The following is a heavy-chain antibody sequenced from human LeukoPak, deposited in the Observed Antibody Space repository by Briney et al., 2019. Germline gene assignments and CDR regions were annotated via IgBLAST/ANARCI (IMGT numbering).Heavy chain of an antibody. D-gene: IGHD1-7*01. V-gene: IGHV4-59*01. CDR1: GGSISTYY. Sequence: PSEALSLTCTVSGGSISTYYWSWIRQPPGKGLEWIGYTFHGGNAIYTPPLKSRVAISVDTSKNQFSLKLSSVTAADTAVYYCVKEGGITGTTGEHYFDYWGQGTLVTVSS. CDR2: TFHGGNA. CDR3: VKEGGITGTTGEHYFDY. J-gene: IGHJ4*02.